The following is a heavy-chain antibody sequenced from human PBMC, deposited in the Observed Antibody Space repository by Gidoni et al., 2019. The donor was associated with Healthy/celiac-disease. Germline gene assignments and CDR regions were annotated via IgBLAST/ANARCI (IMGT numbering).Heavy chain of an antibody. J-gene: IGHJ4*02. Sequence: EVQLLESGGGLLQPGGSLILSCAASGFTFRSYAMSWVRQAPGKGLEWVSAISGSGGSTYYADSVKGRFTISRDNSKNTLYLQMNSLRAEDTAVYYCAKDSSSTGHFDYWGQGTLVTVSS. D-gene: IGHD6-13*01. V-gene: IGHV3-23*01. CDR1: GFTFRSYA. CDR3: AKDSSSTGHFDY. CDR2: ISGSGGST.